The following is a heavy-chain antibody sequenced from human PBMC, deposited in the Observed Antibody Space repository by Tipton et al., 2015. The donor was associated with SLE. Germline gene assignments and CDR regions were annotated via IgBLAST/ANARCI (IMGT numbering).Heavy chain of an antibody. V-gene: IGHV4-59*01. CDR1: GDSISGYY. CDR3: ARGANWGSRDFQY. D-gene: IGHD7-27*01. Sequence: TLSLTCTVSGDSISGYYWSWIRQSPGKGLEWIGYIYYSGGTKYNPSLMSRVTISADTSKNQFSLKLNSVTAADTAVYYCARGANWGSRDFQYWGQGTLVTVSS. J-gene: IGHJ4*02. CDR2: IYYSGGT.